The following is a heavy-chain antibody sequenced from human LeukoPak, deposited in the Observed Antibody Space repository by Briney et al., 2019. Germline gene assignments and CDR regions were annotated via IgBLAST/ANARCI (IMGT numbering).Heavy chain of an antibody. V-gene: IGHV3-30-3*01. Sequence: GRSLRLSCAASGFTFTSYAMLWVRQAPGKGLEWVAVISYDGSNKYYADSVKGRFTISRDNSKNTLYLQMYSLRAEDTAVYYCAKVEGASKASVYWGQGALVTVSS. CDR3: AKVEGASKASVY. J-gene: IGHJ4*02. CDR1: GFTFTSYA. CDR2: ISYDGSNK. D-gene: IGHD3-16*01.